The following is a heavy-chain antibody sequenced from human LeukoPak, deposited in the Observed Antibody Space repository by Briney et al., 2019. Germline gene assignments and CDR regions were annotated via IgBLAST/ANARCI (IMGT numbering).Heavy chain of an antibody. D-gene: IGHD3-10*01. CDR2: ISSNGGST. J-gene: IGHJ4*02. CDR3: ARADMVRGAADY. CDR1: GFTFSSYA. V-gene: IGHV3-64*01. Sequence: GGSLRLSCATSGFTFSSYAMHWVRQAPGKGLEYVSAISSNGGSTYYANSVKGRFTISRDNSKNTLYLQMGSLRAEDMAVYYCARADMVRGAADYWGQGTLVTVSS.